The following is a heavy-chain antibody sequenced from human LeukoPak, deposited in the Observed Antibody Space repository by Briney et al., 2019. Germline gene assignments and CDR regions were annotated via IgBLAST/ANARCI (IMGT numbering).Heavy chain of an antibody. Sequence: EASQTLSLTCTVSGGSISSGGYYWSWIRQHPGKGLEWIGYIYYSGSTYYNPSLKSRVTISVDTSKNQFSLKLSSVTAADTAVYYCARGRITMVRAQLNFDYWGQGTLVTVSS. D-gene: IGHD3-10*01. V-gene: IGHV4-31*03. J-gene: IGHJ4*02. CDR2: IYYSGST. CDR3: ARGRITMVRAQLNFDY. CDR1: GGSISSGGYY.